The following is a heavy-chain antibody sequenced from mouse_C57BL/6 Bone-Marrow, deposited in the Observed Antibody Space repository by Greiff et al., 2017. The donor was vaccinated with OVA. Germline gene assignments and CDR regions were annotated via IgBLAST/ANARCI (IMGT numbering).Heavy chain of an antibody. CDR2: IRSKSNNYAT. J-gene: IGHJ3*01. CDR3: VRQGNDVRFAY. Sequence: EVQLVESGGGLVQPKGSLKLSCAASGFSFNTYAMNWVRQAPGKGLEWVARIRSKSNNYATYCADSVKDRFTISRDDSESMLYLQMNNLKTEDTAMYYCVRQGNDVRFAYWGQGTLVTVSA. CDR1: GFSFNTYA. V-gene: IGHV10-1*01. D-gene: IGHD2-2*01.